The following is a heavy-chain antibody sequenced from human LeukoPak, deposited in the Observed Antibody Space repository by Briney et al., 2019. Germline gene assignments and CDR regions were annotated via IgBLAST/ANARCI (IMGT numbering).Heavy chain of an antibody. D-gene: IGHD3-10*01. CDR1: GYTFTSYA. CDR2: INAGNGNT. J-gene: IGHJ4*02. V-gene: IGHV1-3*01. CDR3: ARLLKRFGELNFDY. Sequence: ASVKVSCKASGYTFTSYAMHWVRQAPGQRLEWMGWINAGNGNTKYSQKFQGRVTITRDTSASTAYMELSSPRSEDTAVYYCARLLKRFGELNFDYWGQGTLVTVSS.